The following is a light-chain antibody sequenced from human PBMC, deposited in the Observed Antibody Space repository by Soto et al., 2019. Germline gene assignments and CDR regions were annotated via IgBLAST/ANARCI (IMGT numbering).Light chain of an antibody. Sequence: QSALTQPASVSGSPGQSITISCTGTSSDVGSYHYVSWYQQHPGKAPKLMIYGASDRPSGISSRFSGSKSGNTDSLTISGLQTEDEADYYCSSYTDSRTLFGTGTKLTVL. CDR2: GAS. V-gene: IGLV2-14*01. CDR3: SSYTDSRTL. J-gene: IGLJ1*01. CDR1: SSDVGSYHY.